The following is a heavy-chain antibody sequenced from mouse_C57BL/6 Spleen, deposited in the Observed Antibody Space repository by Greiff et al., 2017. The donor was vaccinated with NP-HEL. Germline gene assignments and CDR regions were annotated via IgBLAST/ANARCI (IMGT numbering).Heavy chain of an antibody. V-gene: IGHV5-17*01. CDR1: GFTFSDYG. J-gene: IGHJ4*01. CDR3: AKGGYYYGSSPYYAMDY. CDR2: ISSGSSTI. D-gene: IGHD1-1*01. Sequence: DVQLVESGGGLVKPGGSLKLSCAASGFTFSDYGMHWVRQAPEKGLEWVAYISSGSSTIYYADTVKGRFTISRDNAKNTLFLQMTSLRSEDTAMYYCAKGGYYYGSSPYYAMDYWGQGTSVTVSS.